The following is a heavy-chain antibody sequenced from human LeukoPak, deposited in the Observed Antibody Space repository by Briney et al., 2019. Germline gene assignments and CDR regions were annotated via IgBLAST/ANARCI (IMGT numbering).Heavy chain of an antibody. J-gene: IGHJ4*02. CDR2: ISGSGGST. CDR1: GFTFSSYA. V-gene: IGHV3-23*01. Sequence: TGGSLRLSCAASGFTFSSYAMSWVRQAPGKGLEWVSAISGSGGSTYYADSVKGRFTISRDNSKNTLYLQMNSLRAEDTAVYYCARVVRGSGDYFDYWGQGTLVTVSS. D-gene: IGHD2-15*01. CDR3: ARVVRGSGDYFDY.